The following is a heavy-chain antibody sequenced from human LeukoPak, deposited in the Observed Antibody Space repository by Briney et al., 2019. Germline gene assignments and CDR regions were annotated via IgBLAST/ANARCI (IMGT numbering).Heavy chain of an antibody. CDR3: ARFIRGVPKYYFDY. J-gene: IGHJ4*02. V-gene: IGHV4-38-2*02. CDR2: MHYSGST. D-gene: IGHD2-8*01. CDR1: GYSVSSAYY. Sequence: SETLSLTCTVSGYSVSSAYYWGWIRQPPGKGLEWIGTMHYSGSTSYIPSLKSRVTISVDTSKNQFSLNLTSVTAADTAVYYCARFIRGVPKYYFDYWGQGTLVTVSS.